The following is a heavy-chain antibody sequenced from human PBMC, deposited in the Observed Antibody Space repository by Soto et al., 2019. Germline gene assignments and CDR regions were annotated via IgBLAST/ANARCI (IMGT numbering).Heavy chain of an antibody. Sequence: ASVKVSCKASGGTFSSYTISWVRQAPGQGLEWMGRIIPILGIANYAQKFQGRVTITADKSTSTAYMELSSLRSEDTAVYYCASGAKNCSGGSCLYYYYYYMDVWGKGTTVTVSS. CDR2: IIPILGIA. V-gene: IGHV1-69*02. CDR3: ASGAKNCSGGSCLYYYYYYMDV. J-gene: IGHJ6*03. D-gene: IGHD2-15*01. CDR1: GGTFSSYT.